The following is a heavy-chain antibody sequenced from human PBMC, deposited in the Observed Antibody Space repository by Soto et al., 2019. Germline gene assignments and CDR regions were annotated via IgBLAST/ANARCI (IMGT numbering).Heavy chain of an antibody. V-gene: IGHV3-23*01. CDR1: GFTFSSYA. CDR3: AKDPTPVTTRLIDY. D-gene: IGHD4-17*01. J-gene: IGHJ4*02. CDR2: ISGSGTRT. Sequence: EVQLLESGGGLVQSGGSLSLSCVTSGFTFSSYAMSWVRQAPGKGLEWVSGISGSGTRTFYADSVKGRFTLSRDNSNNTLYLQMNSLRAEDTAVYYCAKDPTPVTTRLIDYWGQGTLVTVSS.